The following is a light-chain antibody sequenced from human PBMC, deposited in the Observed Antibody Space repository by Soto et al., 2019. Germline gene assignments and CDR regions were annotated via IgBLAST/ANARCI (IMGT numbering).Light chain of an antibody. Sequence: DIVMTQSPLSLPVTPGEPASISCRSSQSLLHSNGNNCLDWYLQKPGQSPQLLIYFGSSRASGVPDRFSGSGSGTDFTLKISRVEAEDVWVYYCMQALQLPITFGQGTRLEMK. CDR2: FGS. CDR1: QSLLHSNGNNC. J-gene: IGKJ5*01. V-gene: IGKV2-28*01. CDR3: MQALQLPIT.